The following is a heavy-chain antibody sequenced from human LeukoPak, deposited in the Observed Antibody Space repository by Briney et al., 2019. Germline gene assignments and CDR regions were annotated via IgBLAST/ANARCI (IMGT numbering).Heavy chain of an antibody. V-gene: IGHV3-21*04. CDR1: GFTFSSYS. Sequence: GGSLRLSCAASGFTFSSYSMNWVRQAPGKGLEWVSSISSSSSYIYYADSVKGRFTISRDNAKNSLYLQMNSLRSEDTAVYYCARVEGERYFDLWGRGTLVTVSS. CDR2: ISSSSSYI. D-gene: IGHD3-10*01. CDR3: ARVEGERYFDL. J-gene: IGHJ2*01.